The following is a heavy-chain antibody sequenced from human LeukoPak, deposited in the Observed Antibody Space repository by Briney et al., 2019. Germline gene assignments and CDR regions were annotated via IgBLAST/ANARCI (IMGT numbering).Heavy chain of an antibody. Sequence: ETLSLTCTVSGGSISNYYWSWARQPGGKGLEWLGRIYTSGSTNYNPSLKSRVTISVDTSKNQFSLKLSSVTAADTAVYYCARVPRAVTEYYFDYWGQGTLVTVSS. CDR3: ARVPRAVTEYYFDY. CDR1: GGSISNYY. J-gene: IGHJ4*02. CDR2: IYTSGST. D-gene: IGHD4-23*01. V-gene: IGHV4-4*07.